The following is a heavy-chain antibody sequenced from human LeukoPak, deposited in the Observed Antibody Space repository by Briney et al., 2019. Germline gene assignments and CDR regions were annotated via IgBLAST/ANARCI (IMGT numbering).Heavy chain of an antibody. CDR3: ARHPSGGSNHSPWYFDL. D-gene: IGHD3-16*02. Sequence: GESLKISCKHSGYRFTSYWISWVRQMPGKGLEWMGRIDPSDSYTNYSPSFQGHVTISADKSINTAYLQWSSLKASDTAIYYCARHPSGGSNHSPWYFDLWGCGTLVSVSS. CDR1: GYRFTSYW. V-gene: IGHV5-10-1*01. J-gene: IGHJ2*01. CDR2: IDPSDSYT.